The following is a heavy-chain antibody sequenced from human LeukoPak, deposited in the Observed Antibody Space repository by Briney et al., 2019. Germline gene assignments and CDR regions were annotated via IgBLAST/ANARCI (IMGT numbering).Heavy chain of an antibody. V-gene: IGHV4-30-4*01. CDR1: GGSISSGDYY. J-gene: IGHJ3*02. D-gene: IGHD4-17*01. Sequence: KPSETLSPTCTVSGGSISSGDYYWSWIRQPPGKGLEWIGYIYYSGSTYYNPSLKSRVTISVDTSKNQFSLKLSSVSAADTAVYYCARDPGTIHAFDIWGQGTMVTVSS. CDR2: IYYSGST. CDR3: ARDPGTIHAFDI.